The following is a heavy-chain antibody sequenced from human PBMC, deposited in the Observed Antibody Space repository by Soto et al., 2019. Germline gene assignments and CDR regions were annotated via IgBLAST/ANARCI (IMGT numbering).Heavy chain of an antibody. V-gene: IGHV1-69*06. CDR1: GGTFSSYA. J-gene: IGHJ3*02. CDR3: ARDHPALKAFDI. CDR2: IIPIFGTA. Sequence: VASVKVSCKASGGTFSSYAISWVRQAPGQGLEWMGGIIPIFGTANYAQKFQGRVTITADKSTSTAYMELSSLRSEDTAVYYCARDHPALKAFDIWGQGTMVTVSS.